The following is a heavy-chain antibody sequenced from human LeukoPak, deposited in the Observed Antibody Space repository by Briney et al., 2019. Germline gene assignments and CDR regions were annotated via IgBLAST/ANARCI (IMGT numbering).Heavy chain of an antibody. CDR1: GYTFTSYD. D-gene: IGHD3-3*01. Sequence: ASVKVSCKASGYTFTSYDINWVRQAPGQGLEWMGWINTNTGNPTYAQGFTGRFVFSLDTSVSTAYLQISSLKAEDTAVYYCARGAGAYDFWSGYSWFDPWGQGTLVTVSS. J-gene: IGHJ5*02. CDR2: INTNTGNP. CDR3: ARGAGAYDFWSGYSWFDP. V-gene: IGHV7-4-1*02.